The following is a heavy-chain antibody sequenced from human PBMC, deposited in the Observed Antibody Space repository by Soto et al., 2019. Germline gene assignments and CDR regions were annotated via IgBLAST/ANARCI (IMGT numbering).Heavy chain of an antibody. D-gene: IGHD6-25*01. CDR3: ARNNSAAYYYYGMDV. V-gene: IGHV3-30-3*01. J-gene: IGHJ6*02. CDR2: ISYDGSNK. Sequence: PGGSLRLSCAASGFTFSSYAMHWVRQAPGKGLEWVAVISYDGSNKYYADSVKGRFTISRDNSKNTLYLQMNSLRAEDTAVYYCARNNSAAYYYYGMDVWGQGTTVTVSS. CDR1: GFTFSSYA.